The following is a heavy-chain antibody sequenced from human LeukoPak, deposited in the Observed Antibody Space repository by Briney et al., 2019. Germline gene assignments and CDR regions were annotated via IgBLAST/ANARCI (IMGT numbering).Heavy chain of an antibody. CDR2: ISAYNGNT. CDR1: GYTFTSYG. Sequence: ASXKVSCKASGYTFTSYGISWVRQAPGQGLEWMGWISAYNGNTNYAQKLQGRVTMTTDTSTSKAYMELRSLRSDDTAVYYCARSADCSSTSCYKLGYFQHWGQGTLVTVSS. J-gene: IGHJ1*01. D-gene: IGHD2-2*02. V-gene: IGHV1-18*01. CDR3: ARSADCSSTSCYKLGYFQH.